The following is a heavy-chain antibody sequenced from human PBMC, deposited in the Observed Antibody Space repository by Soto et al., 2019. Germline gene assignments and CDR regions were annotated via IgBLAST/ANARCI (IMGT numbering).Heavy chain of an antibody. CDR1: GGTFNKFA. J-gene: IGHJ4*02. D-gene: IGHD3-16*02. Sequence: QVQLVQSGAEVKKPGSAVRVSCKASGGTFNKFAMNWVRQAPGQGPEWMGGIIPIFDSPNYAQKFQGRVTISVDEATNTAYMDLTGLIFEDTAVYYCARSVGSGGVIGGFDFWGQGTLVTVSS. V-gene: IGHV1-69*01. CDR3: ARSVGSGGVIGGFDF. CDR2: IIPIFDSP.